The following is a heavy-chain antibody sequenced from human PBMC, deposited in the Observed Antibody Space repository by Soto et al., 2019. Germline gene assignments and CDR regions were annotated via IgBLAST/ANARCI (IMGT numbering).Heavy chain of an antibody. CDR3: ARDKSWHDLVSWFDA. CDR1: GYSFNSHY. D-gene: IGHD1-1*01. CDR2: IYPGGVNI. V-gene: IGHV1-46*02. J-gene: IGHJ5*02. Sequence: ASVKVSCKAIGYSFNSHYMHWVRQAPGQGLEWMGTIYPGGVNIGYAQKFKGRVTMTKDTSTSTVYVDLNSLTSEDTAVYYCARDKSWHDLVSWFDARGQGTLVTVAA.